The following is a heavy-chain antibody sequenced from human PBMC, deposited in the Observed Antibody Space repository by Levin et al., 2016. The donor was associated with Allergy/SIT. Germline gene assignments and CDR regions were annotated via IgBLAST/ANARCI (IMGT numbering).Heavy chain of an antibody. CDR2: ISYDGSNK. D-gene: IGHD5-24*01. V-gene: IGHV3-30*03. CDR1: GFTFSSYG. CDR3: ADGYFDY. J-gene: IGHJ4*02. Sequence: GGSLRLSCAASGFTFSSYGMHWVRQAPGKGLEWVAVISYDGSNKYYADSVKGRFTISRDNSKNTLYLQMNSLRAEDTAVYYCADGYFDYWGQGTLVTVSS.